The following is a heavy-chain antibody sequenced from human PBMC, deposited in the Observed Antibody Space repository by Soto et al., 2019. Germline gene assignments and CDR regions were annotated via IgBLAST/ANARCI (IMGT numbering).Heavy chain of an antibody. D-gene: IGHD1-26*01. Sequence: QLQLQESGPGLVTPSETLSLTCTVSGGSITSNAYYWGWIRQPPGKGLEWLGYIYYSGSASYNPSITIRVAMSVDTSKYQFSRQLSSVTAADTAVYYCAIRPKRGSYSWCFDYWGQGTLVTVSS. V-gene: IGHV4-39*01. CDR2: IYYSGSA. CDR3: AIRPKRGSYSWCFDY. J-gene: IGHJ4*02. CDR1: GGSITSNAYY.